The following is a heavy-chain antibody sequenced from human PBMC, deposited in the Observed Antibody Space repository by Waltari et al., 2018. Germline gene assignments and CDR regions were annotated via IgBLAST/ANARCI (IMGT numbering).Heavy chain of an antibody. V-gene: IGHV6-1*01. J-gene: IGHJ4*02. D-gene: IGHD6-13*01. CDR3: ARDSPIAAGDRRYFDY. CDR1: GASVSSNLAP. CDR2: TYYRSKCYN. Sequence: QVQLQQSAPGMVKPSQTLSLTCAISGASVSSNLAPWNWTRHPPSRGLEWLGRTYYRSKCYNDYAVSVKSRITINPDTSKNQFSLQLNSVTPEDTAVYYCARDSPIAAGDRRYFDYWGQGTLVTVAS.